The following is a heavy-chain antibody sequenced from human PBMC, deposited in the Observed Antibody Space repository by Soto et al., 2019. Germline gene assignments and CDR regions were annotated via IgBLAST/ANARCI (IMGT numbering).Heavy chain of an antibody. V-gene: IGHV4-34*01. CDR1: GGSFSGYY. CDR2: INHSGST. CDR3: ARGSVRGGYCSGGSCYSAFCWFDP. J-gene: IGHJ5*02. D-gene: IGHD2-15*01. Sequence: PSETLSLTCAVYGGSFSGYYWSWIRQPPGKGLEWIGEINHSGSTNYNPSLKSRVTISVDTSKNQFSLKLSSVTAADTAVYYCARGSVRGGYCSGGSCYSAFCWFDPWGQGTLVTVSS.